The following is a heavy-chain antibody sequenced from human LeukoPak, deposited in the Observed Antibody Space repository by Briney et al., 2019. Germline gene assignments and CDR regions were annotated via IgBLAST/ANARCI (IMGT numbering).Heavy chain of an antibody. Sequence: ASVKVSCKASGYTFTSYDINWVRQATGQGLEWMGWMNPNSGGTNYAQKFQGRVTMTRDTSISTAYMELSRLRSDDTAVYYCASSSWLYYFDYWGQGTLVTVSP. D-gene: IGHD6-13*01. CDR1: GYTFTSYD. CDR3: ASSSWLYYFDY. J-gene: IGHJ4*02. V-gene: IGHV1-2*02. CDR2: MNPNSGGT.